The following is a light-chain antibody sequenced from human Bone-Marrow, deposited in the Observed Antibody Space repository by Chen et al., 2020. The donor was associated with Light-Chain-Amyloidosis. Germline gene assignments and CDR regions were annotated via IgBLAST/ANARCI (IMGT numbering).Light chain of an antibody. CDR3: QQYNDWPPRYT. V-gene: IGKV3-15*01. CDR1: QSVNAN. J-gene: IGKJ2*01. CDR2: GAS. Sequence: EIVMTQSPATLSVSPGERASLSCRASQSVNANLAWYQQKAGQAPRLLIYGASTRAIGVPARFSDSGSGTEFTLTISSLQSEDFAVYYCQQYNDWPPRYTFGQGTKLEIK.